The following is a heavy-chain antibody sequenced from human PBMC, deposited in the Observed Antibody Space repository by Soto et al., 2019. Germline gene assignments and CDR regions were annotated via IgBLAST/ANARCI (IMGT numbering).Heavy chain of an antibody. CDR2: IYYSGST. CDR1: GGLMSRCSYY. CDR3: APLSGPA. J-gene: IGHJ5*02. Sequence: SEERCDRNSGSGGLMSRCSYYWGWIRQPPGKGLEWIGRIYYSGSTYYNPSLKSRVTISVDTSKNQFSLKLSSVTAADTAVYYCAPLSGPAWGQATLVT. V-gene: IGHV4-39*01. D-gene: IGHD3-16*02.